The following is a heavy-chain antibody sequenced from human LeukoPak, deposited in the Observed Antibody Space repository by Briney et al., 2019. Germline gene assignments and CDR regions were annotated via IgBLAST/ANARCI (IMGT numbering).Heavy chain of an antibody. CDR2: IDYSGST. V-gene: IGHV4-39*07. CDR1: GVSISSSGYY. CDR3: ARDKGHFDVDY. Sequence: SGTLSLTCTVSGVSISSSGYYWGWLRQPPGKGLEWVGSIDYSGSTYYNPSLKGRVTTSVDTSKKQFSLKLSSVTAADTAVYYCARDKGHFDVDYWGQGTLVTVSS. J-gene: IGHJ4*02. D-gene: IGHD3-9*01.